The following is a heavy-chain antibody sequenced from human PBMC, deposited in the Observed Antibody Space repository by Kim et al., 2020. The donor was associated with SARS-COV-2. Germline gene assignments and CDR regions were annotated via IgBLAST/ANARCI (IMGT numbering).Heavy chain of an antibody. D-gene: IGHD3-9*01. V-gene: IGHV4-59*13. J-gene: IGHJ6*01. CDR2: IYYSGST. CDR1: GVSISSYY. CDR3: ARVGDILTGYYWRGDYYYG. Sequence: SETLSLTCTVSGVSISSYYWSWIRQPPGKGLEWIGYIYYSGSTNYNPSLKSRVTISVDTSKNQFSLKLISVTAADTAVYYCARVGDILTGYYWRGDYYYG.